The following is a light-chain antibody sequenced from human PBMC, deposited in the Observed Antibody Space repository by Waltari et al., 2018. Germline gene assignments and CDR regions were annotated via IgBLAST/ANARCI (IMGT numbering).Light chain of an antibody. CDR1: SSDVGGYNY. J-gene: IGLJ1*01. Sequence: QSALTQPASVSGSPGQSITISCTGTSSDVGGYNYVSWYQQHPGKAPKLMIYGVSNWPSAVSNRFSGPKSGNTASLTISGLQAEDEADYYCSSYTSSSTLVVFGTGTKVTVL. V-gene: IGLV2-14*01. CDR3: SSYTSSSTLVV. CDR2: GVS.